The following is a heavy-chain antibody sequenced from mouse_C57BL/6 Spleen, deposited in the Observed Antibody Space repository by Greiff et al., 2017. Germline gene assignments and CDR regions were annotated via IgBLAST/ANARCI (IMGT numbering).Heavy chain of an antibody. CDR1: GYTFTNYW. D-gene: IGHD4-1*01. J-gene: IGHJ1*03. CDR3: AINWDEYFDV. V-gene: IGHV1-63*01. CDR2: IYPGGGYT. Sequence: VKLMESGAELVRPGTSVKMSCKASGYTFTNYWIGWAKQRPGHGLEWIGDIYPGGGYTNYNEKFKGKATLTADKSSSTAYMQFSSLTSEDSAIYYCAINWDEYFDVWGTGTTVTVSS.